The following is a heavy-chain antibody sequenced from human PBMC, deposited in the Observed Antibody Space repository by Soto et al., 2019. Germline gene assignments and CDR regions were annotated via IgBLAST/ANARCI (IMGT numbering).Heavy chain of an antibody. CDR3: DRVAKIGGCFDY. D-gene: IGHD5-12*01. J-gene: IGHJ4*02. CDR2: IYYSGST. CDR1: GGSISSGDYY. Sequence: SETLSLTCTVSGGSISSGDYYWSWIRQPPGKGLEWIGYIYYSGSTYYNPSLKSRVTISVDTSKNQFSLKLSSVTAADTAVYYCDRVAKIGGCFDYWGQGTLVTVSS. V-gene: IGHV4-30-4*01.